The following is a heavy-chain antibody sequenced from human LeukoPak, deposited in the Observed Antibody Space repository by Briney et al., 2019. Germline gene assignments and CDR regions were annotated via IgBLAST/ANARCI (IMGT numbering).Heavy chain of an antibody. CDR1: GYTVSSNY. CDR3: ARVTVDY. Sequence: GGSLRLSCAASGYTVSSNYMSWVRQAPGKGLEWVSTIYSGGSTYYADSVKGRFTISRDNSKNTLYLQMNSLRAEDTAVYYCARVTVDYWGQGTLVTVSS. CDR2: IYSGGST. D-gene: IGHD4-23*01. V-gene: IGHV3-66*01. J-gene: IGHJ4*02.